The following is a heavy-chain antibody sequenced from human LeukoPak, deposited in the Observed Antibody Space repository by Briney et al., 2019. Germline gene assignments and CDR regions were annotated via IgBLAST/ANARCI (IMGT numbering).Heavy chain of an antibody. CDR2: INHSGSA. Sequence: SETLSLTCAVYGGSFSGYYWSWIRQPPGKGLEWIGEINHSGSANYNPSLKSRVTISGDTSKNQFSLKLSSVTAADTAVYFCARVGYSYVINDWSRTGLGAYPTKYYYHMDVWGKGTTVTVSS. CDR1: GGSFSGYY. CDR3: ARVGYSYVINDWSRTGLGAYPTKYYYHMDV. V-gene: IGHV4-34*01. D-gene: IGHD5-18*01. J-gene: IGHJ6*03.